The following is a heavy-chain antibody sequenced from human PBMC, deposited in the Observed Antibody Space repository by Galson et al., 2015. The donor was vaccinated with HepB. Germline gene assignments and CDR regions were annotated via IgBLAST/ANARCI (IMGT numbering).Heavy chain of an antibody. CDR3: ARDRDSGSFDAFNI. V-gene: IGHV1-69*04. Sequence: SVKVSCKASGGTFSSYGVNWVRQAPGQGLEWMGRIIPTLGRTNYAQKFQGRVTFTADKSTSTTYMELSSLRSEERAVYYCARDRDSGSFDAFNIWGQGTLVAASS. CDR1: GGTFSSYG. CDR2: IIPTLGRT. D-gene: IGHD1-26*01. J-gene: IGHJ3*02.